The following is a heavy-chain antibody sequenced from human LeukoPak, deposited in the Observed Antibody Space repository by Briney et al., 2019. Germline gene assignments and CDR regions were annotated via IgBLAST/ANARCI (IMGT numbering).Heavy chain of an antibody. D-gene: IGHD3-3*01. CDR2: INHSGST. J-gene: IGHJ4*02. CDR3: ARTSYYDFWSGYYGGAGYYFDY. CDR1: GGSFSGYY. V-gene: IGHV4-34*01. Sequence: PSETLSLTCAVYGGSFSGYYWSWIRQPPGKGLEWIGEINHSGSTNYNPSLKSRVTISVDTSKNQFSLKLSSVTAADTAVYYCARTSYYDFWSGYYGGAGYYFDYWGQGTLVTVSS.